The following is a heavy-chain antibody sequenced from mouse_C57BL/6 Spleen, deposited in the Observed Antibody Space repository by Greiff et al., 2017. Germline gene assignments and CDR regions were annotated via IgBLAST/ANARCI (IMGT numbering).Heavy chain of an antibody. D-gene: IGHD2-12*01. CDR1: GYSITSGYY. V-gene: IGHV3-6*01. CDR3: AALRRYGMDY. J-gene: IGHJ4*01. Sequence: EVKLEESGPGLVKPSQSLSLTCSVTGYSITSGYYWIWIRQFPGNKLEWMGYISYDGSNNYNPSLKNRISITRDTSKNQFFLKLNSVTTEDTATYYCAALRRYGMDYWGQGTSVTVSS. CDR2: ISYDGSN.